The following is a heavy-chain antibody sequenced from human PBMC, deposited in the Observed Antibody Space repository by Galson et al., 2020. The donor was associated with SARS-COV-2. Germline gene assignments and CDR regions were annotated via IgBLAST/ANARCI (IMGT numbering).Heavy chain of an antibody. CDR2: LSGSGATT. CDR3: VRAPYCGGDCSSTVDDSNGPFV. V-gene: IGHV3-23*01. D-gene: IGHD2-21*01. CDR1: GFTFGSFA. J-gene: IGHJ4*02. Sequence: GGSLRLSCAASGFTFGSFAMSWVRQAPAKGLELVSALSGSGATTYYADSVKGRFIISRDNSKNTLFLQMNSLRGEDTAIYYCVRAPYCGGDCSSTVDDSNGPFVWGRGTLVTVSS.